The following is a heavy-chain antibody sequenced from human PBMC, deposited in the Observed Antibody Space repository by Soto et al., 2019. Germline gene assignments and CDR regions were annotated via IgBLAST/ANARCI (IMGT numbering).Heavy chain of an antibody. V-gene: IGHV3-74*01. CDR3: AKVFEI. D-gene: IGHD2-8*01. CDR2: IDTDGGGT. Sequence: EVQLVESGGGLVQPGGSLRVSCAASGFTLRSHRIHWVRQVPGKGLEWVSRIDTDGGGTSYADSVKGRVTISTDNAKNTVNLQMNGLRGQDRVMYYCAKVFEIWGQGPLVTVSS. CDR1: GFTLRSHR. J-gene: IGHJ4*02.